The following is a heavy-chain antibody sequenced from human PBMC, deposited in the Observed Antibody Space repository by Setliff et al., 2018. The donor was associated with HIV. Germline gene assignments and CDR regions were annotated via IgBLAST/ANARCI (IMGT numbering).Heavy chain of an antibody. Sequence: SETLSLTCTVSGVSISTFYWSWIRQPPGKGLEWIGYIYTGGSTNYKPSLKRRVTISVDTSKSQFSLRLSSVTAADTAVFYCARSPNRVSGTVGYLQRWGRGTLVTVSS. CDR1: GVSISTFY. J-gene: IGHJ1*01. CDR2: IYTGGST. V-gene: IGHV4-4*09. CDR3: ARSPNRVSGTVGYLQR. D-gene: IGHD1-26*01.